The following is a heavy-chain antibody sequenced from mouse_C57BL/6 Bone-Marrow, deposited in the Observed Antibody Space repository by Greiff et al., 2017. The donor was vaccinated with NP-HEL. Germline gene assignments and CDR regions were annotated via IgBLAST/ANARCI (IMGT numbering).Heavy chain of an antibody. Sequence: EVLLVESGGGLVQPGGSLKLSCAASGFTFSDYGMAWVRQAPRQGPEWVAFISNLAYSIYYADTVKGRFTITRENAKNTLYLEMSSLSAEDTAMYYCARKGSSYHWYFDVWGTGTTVTVSS. J-gene: IGHJ1*03. D-gene: IGHD1-1*01. V-gene: IGHV5-15*01. CDR1: GFTFSDYG. CDR3: ARKGSSYHWYFDV. CDR2: ISNLAYSI.